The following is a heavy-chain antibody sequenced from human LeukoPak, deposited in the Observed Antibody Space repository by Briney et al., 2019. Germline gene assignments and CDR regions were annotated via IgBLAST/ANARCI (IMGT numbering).Heavy chain of an antibody. Sequence: GGSLRLSCAASGFTFSSYSMNWVRQAPGKGLEWVSYISSSSSTIYYADSVKGRFTISRDNAKHALYLQMNILRGEDTAVYYCARADYGDYVDGNFDYWGQGTLVTVSS. CDR3: ARADYGDYVDGNFDY. J-gene: IGHJ4*02. CDR2: ISSSSSTI. CDR1: GFTFSSYS. D-gene: IGHD4-17*01. V-gene: IGHV3-48*04.